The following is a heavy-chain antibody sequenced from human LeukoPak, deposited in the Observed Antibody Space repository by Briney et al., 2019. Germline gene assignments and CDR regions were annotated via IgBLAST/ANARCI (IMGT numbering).Heavy chain of an antibody. CDR2: ISGSGSST. V-gene: IGHV3-23*01. CDR3: AKDDWLHHNGI. J-gene: IGHJ3*02. CDR1: GFNLSIDP. D-gene: IGHD5-24*01. Sequence: SRRSLRLSCTTSGFNLSIDPMTWVRHAPREGREWGSAISGSGSSTYSADCVKGRFIISRDNSKTPLYLQMNSLRAEDRAVYYCAKDDWLHHNGIWGQGTMVTVSS.